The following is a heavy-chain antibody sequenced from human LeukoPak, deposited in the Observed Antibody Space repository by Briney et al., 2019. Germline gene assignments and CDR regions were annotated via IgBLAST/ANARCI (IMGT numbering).Heavy chain of an antibody. CDR2: ISSSSSYI. D-gene: IGHD5-18*01. J-gene: IGHJ4*02. CDR3: ARRDTAMGFDY. Sequence: GGSLRLSCAASGFTFSSYAMSWVRQAPGKGLEWVSSISSSSSYIYYADSVKGRFTISRDNAKNSLYLQMNSLRAEDTAVYYCARRDTAMGFDYWGQGTLVTVSS. V-gene: IGHV3-21*01. CDR1: GFTFSSYA.